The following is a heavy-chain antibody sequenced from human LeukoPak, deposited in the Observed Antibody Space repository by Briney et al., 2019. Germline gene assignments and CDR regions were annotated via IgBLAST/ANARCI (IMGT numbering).Heavy chain of an antibody. D-gene: IGHD2-15*01. V-gene: IGHV4-4*07. CDR3: ARGWRYCSGGSCSYYFDY. CDR1: GVSISSYY. Sequence: PSETLSLTCTVSGVSISSYYWTWIRQPAGKGLEWIGRIYTSGSTNYNPSLNSRVTISVDKSKNHLSLKLSSVTASDTAVYYCARGWRYCSGGSCSYYFDYWGQGALVTVSS. CDR2: IYTSGST. J-gene: IGHJ4*02.